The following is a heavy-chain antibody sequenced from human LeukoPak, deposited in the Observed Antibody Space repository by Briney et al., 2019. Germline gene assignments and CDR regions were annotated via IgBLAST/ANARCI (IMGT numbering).Heavy chain of an antibody. CDR1: GGSISSYY. Sequence: ETLSLTCTVSGGSISSYYWSWIRQPPGKGLECVSGISSNGGRTDYADSVKGRFTISRDNSKNTLYLQMSSLRAEDTAVYYCVKGLSVIAKLPLDYWGQGTLVTVSS. CDR2: ISSNGGRT. V-gene: IGHV3-64D*09. CDR3: VKGLSVIAKLPLDY. J-gene: IGHJ4*02. D-gene: IGHD3-22*01.